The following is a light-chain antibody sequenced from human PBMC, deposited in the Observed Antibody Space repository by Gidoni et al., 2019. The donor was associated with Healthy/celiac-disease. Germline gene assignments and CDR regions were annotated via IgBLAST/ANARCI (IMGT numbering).Light chain of an antibody. J-gene: IGKJ4*01. V-gene: IGKV1-5*03. CDR3: QQYNSYST. Sequence: DIQITQSPSTLSASVGDRVTITCRASQSISSWLAWYQQKPGKAPKLLIYKASSLESGVPSRCSGSGSGTEFTLTISSLQPDDFATYYCQQYNSYSTFXGXTKVEIK. CDR2: KAS. CDR1: QSISSW.